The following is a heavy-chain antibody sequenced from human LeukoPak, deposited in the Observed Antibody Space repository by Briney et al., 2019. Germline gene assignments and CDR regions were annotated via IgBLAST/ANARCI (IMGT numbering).Heavy chain of an antibody. J-gene: IGHJ5*02. CDR1: GASISSDY. CDR2: IYYRGST. D-gene: IGHD7-27*01. Sequence: SETLSLTCTVSGASISSDYWCWIRQPTGTGLEWIGDIYYRGSTTYNPSLKSRVSISLDTSRNQFSLNLSSVTAADTAVYYCAKLEVGRFDPWGQGTLVTVSS. V-gene: IGHV4-59*01. CDR3: AKLEVGRFDP.